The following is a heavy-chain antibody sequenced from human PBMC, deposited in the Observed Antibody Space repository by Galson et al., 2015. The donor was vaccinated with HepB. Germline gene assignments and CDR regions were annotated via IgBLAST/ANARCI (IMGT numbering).Heavy chain of an antibody. CDR2: IYWDDDK. CDR3: ARTGYDFYYGSYYYYYMDV. V-gene: IGHV2-5*02. J-gene: IGHJ6*03. CDR1: GFSLSTSGVG. D-gene: IGHD3-3*01. Sequence: PALVKPTQTLTLTCTFSGFSLSTSGVGVGWIRQPPGKALEWLALIYWDDDKRYSPSLKSRLTITKDTSKNQVVLTMTNMDPVDTATYYCARTGYDFYYGSYYYYYMDVWGKGTTVTVSS.